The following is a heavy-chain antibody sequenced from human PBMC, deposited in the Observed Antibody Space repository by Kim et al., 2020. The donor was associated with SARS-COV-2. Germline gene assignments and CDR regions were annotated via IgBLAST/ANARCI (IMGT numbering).Heavy chain of an antibody. CDR2: ISSDGGST. J-gene: IGHJ3*01. Sequence: GGSLRLSCSASGFTFSNYAMHWVRQAPGKGMEYVSAISSDGGSTYYADSVKGRFTISRDNSKNMLYVQMSSLRVEDTAIYYCVTRNYYNSGSYYEGAAF. D-gene: IGHD3-10*01. CDR3: VTRNYYNSGSYYEGAAF. V-gene: IGHV3-64*05. CDR1: GFTFSNYA.